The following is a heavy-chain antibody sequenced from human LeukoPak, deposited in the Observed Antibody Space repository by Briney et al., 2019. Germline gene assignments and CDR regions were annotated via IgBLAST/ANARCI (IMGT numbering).Heavy chain of an antibody. CDR1: GFTFSHYA. V-gene: IGHV3-21*01. CDR2: SSSDSNYI. CDR3: ARDERRCSADTCYPFDY. Sequence: GGSLRLSCAASGFTFSHYAMNWVRQAPGKGLEWVSSSSSDSNYIYYADSVKGRFTISRDNAKNSLYLQMNSLRAEDTAVYYCARDERRCSADTCYPFDYWGQGTLVTASS. J-gene: IGHJ4*02. D-gene: IGHD2-15*01.